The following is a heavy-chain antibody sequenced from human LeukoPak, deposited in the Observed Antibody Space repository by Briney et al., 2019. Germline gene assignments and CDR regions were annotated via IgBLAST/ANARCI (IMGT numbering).Heavy chain of an antibody. CDR3: ARVGGSYDYYYYYYMDV. CDR1: GYSISSGYY. Sequence: SETLSLTCTVSGYSISSGYYWGWIRQPPGKGLEWIGSIYHSGSTYYNPSLKSRVTISVDTSKNQFSLKLSSVTAADTAVYYCARVGGSYDYYYYYYMDVWGKGTTVTVSS. CDR2: IYHSGST. J-gene: IGHJ6*03. D-gene: IGHD1-26*01. V-gene: IGHV4-38-2*02.